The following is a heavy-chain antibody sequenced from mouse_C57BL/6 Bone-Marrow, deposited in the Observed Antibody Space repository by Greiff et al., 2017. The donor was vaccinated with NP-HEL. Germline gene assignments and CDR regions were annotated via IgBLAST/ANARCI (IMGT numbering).Heavy chain of an antibody. CDR1: GYTFTDYY. CDR3: ATLYAMDY. Sequence: EVKLLESGPVLVKPGASVKMSCKASGYTFTDYYMNWVKQSHGKSLEWIGVINPYNGGTSYNQKFKGKATLTVDKSSSTAYMELNSLTSEDSAVYYCATLYAMDYWGQGTSVTVSS. CDR2: INPYNGGT. V-gene: IGHV1-19*01. J-gene: IGHJ4*01.